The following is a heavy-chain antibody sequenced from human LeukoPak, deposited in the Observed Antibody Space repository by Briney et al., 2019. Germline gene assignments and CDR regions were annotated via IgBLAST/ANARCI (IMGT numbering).Heavy chain of an antibody. CDR2: IALNTGDT. CDR3: ARDLFWTGFYYFDF. V-gene: IGHV1-2*02. CDR1: GYTFTGYY. D-gene: IGHD3/OR15-3a*01. Sequence: ASVKVSRKTSGYTFTGYYMHWIRQAPGQGLEWMGWIALNTGDTHSAQKFQHRVTMTRDTSISTAYLELTRLTSDDTAVYYCARDLFWTGFYYFDFWGQGTLVTVSS. J-gene: IGHJ4*02.